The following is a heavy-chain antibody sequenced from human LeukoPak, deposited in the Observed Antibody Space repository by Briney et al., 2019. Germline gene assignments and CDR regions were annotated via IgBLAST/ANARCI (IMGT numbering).Heavy chain of an antibody. J-gene: IGHJ4*02. CDR3: TRAQRYSYGRFDY. Sequence: SETLSLTCIVSGGSISSNYWNWIRQPPGKGLEWLGNIYYTGSTNYNPSLKSRVTISLDTSKNHFSLKLSSVTAADTAVYYCTRAQRYSYGRFDYWGQGTLVTVSS. D-gene: IGHD5-18*01. CDR1: GGSISSNY. CDR2: IYYTGST. V-gene: IGHV4-59*01.